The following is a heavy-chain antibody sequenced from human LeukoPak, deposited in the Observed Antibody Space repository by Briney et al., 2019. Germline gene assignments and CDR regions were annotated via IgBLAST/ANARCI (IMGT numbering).Heavy chain of an antibody. CDR3: ARVRTYGSGSYPTYYYYGMDV. V-gene: IGHV3-23*01. Sequence: GGSLRLSCAASRFTFSSYAMSWVRQTSGQGLEWVSAISGSGGNTNYADSVKGRFTISRDNSKNTLYLQMNSLRAEDTAVYYCARVRTYGSGSYPTYYYYGMDVWGQGTTVTVSS. CDR2: ISGSGGNT. J-gene: IGHJ6*02. CDR1: RFTFSSYA. D-gene: IGHD3-10*01.